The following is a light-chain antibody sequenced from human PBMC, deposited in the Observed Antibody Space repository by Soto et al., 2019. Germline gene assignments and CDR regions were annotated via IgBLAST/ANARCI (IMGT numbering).Light chain of an antibody. Sequence: EIFMTQSPATLSVSRWEIATLSCRASQSVTSSQLAWYQQKPGQAPKLLMYGASSRATGVPDRFSGSGSGTDFTLTISRLEPEDFAVYYCQQYGSSPRTFGQGTKVDI. V-gene: IGKV3-20*01. CDR2: GAS. CDR1: QSVTSSQ. J-gene: IGKJ1*01. CDR3: QQYGSSPRT.